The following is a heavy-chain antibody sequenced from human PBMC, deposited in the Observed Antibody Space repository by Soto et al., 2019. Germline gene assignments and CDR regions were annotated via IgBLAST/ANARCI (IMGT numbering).Heavy chain of an antibody. J-gene: IGHJ5*02. CDR1: GYTFTSYG. CDR3: ARERALKLLAAWFDH. CDR2: ISAYNGNT. D-gene: IGHD3-9*01. V-gene: IGHV1-18*01. Sequence: GASVKVSCKASGYTFTSYGISWVRQAPGQGLEWMGWISAYNGNTNYAQKLQGRVTMTTDTSTSTAYMELRSLRSDDTAVYYCARERALKLLAAWFDHWGQGTLVTVSS.